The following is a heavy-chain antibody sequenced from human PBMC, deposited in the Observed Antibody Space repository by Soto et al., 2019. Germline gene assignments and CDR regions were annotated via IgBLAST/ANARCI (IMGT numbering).Heavy chain of an antibody. V-gene: IGHV1-18*01. CDR1: GYTFTHFY. CDR2: ISPHNFNT. Sequence: QVHLEQSGAEVKKPGDSVKVSCKASGYTFTHFYITWVRQAPGQGLEWMGAISPHNFNTNFAQKFQGRVTLTTDTSTNTAYMELRSLTSDDTAVYYCARDEGGYDILTGYYKAPHFDYWGQGVLVTVSS. J-gene: IGHJ4*02. D-gene: IGHD3-9*01. CDR3: ARDEGGYDILTGYYKAPHFDY.